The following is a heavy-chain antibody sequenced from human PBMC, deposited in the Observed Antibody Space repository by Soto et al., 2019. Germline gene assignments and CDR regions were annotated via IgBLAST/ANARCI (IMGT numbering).Heavy chain of an antibody. Sequence: QVQLVQSGAEVKKPGASVKVSCKTSGYTFTNFGLSWVRQAPGQGLEWMGWISAYNGNTSYAQNFQGRVTRTTDTTTSTAYMELRSLRADDTAVYSCARGGTTIDYWGQGTLVTVSS. J-gene: IGHJ4*02. CDR1: GYTFTNFG. V-gene: IGHV1-18*01. CDR3: ARGGTTIDY. D-gene: IGHD4-17*01. CDR2: ISAYNGNT.